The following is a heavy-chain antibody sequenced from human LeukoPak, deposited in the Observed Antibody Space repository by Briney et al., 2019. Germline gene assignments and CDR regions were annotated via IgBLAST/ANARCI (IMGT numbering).Heavy chain of an antibody. CDR1: GFTFTDYY. CDR2: ISVSGTTM. V-gene: IGHV3-11*01. Sequence: EGSLRLSCATSGFTFTDYYMSWIRQAPGKGLEWVSYISVSGTTMYYADSVKGRFTLSRDNAKNSLYLQMNSLRAEDTAVYYCARVGRLQYGDYVAFDYWGQGALVTVSS. CDR3: ARVGRLQYGDYVAFDY. J-gene: IGHJ4*02. D-gene: IGHD4-17*01.